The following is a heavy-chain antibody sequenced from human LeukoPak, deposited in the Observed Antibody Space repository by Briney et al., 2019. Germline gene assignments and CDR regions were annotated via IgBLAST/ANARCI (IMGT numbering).Heavy chain of an antibody. CDR3: ARDLHYDVAMDV. CDR1: GFTFNSYA. V-gene: IGHV3-23*01. D-gene: IGHD5-12*01. Sequence: GGSLRLSCEASGFTFNSYAMTWVRQAPGKGLEWVSSIGSDNKPHYSESVKGRFAISRDNSKNTLFLQLHNLRVEDTALYYCARDLHYDVAMDVWGQGTTVTVSS. CDR2: IGSDNKP. J-gene: IGHJ6*02.